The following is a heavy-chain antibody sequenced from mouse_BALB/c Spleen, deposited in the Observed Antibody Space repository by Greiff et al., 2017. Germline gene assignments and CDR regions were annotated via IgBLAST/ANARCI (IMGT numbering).Heavy chain of an antibody. J-gene: IGHJ3*01. CDR3: ARAHWAY. Sequence: EVHLVESGGGLVKPGGSLKLSCAASGFTFSSYAMSWVRQSPEKRLEWVAEISSGGSYTYYPDTVTGRFTISRDNAKNTLYLEMSSLRSEDTAMYYCARAHWAYWGQGTLVTVSA. CDR1: GFTFSSYA. CDR2: ISSGGSYT. V-gene: IGHV5-9-4*01. D-gene: IGHD4-1*01.